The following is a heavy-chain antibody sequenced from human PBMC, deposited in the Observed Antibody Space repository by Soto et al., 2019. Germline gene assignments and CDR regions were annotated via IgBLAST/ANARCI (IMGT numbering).Heavy chain of an antibody. CDR3: ARDDNSFYYYGMDV. CDR2: IWYDGSNK. Sequence: QVQLVESGGGVVQPGRSLRLSCAASGFTFSSYGMHWVRQAPGKGLEWVAVIWYDGSNKYYADSVKGRFTISRDNSKNTLYLQMNSLRAEDTAVYYCARDDNSFYYYGMDVWGQGTKVTVSS. J-gene: IGHJ6*02. V-gene: IGHV3-33*01. D-gene: IGHD1-20*01. CDR1: GFTFSSYG.